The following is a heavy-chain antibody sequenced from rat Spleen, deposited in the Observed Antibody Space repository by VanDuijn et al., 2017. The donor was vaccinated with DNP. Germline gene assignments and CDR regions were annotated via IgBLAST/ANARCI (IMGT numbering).Heavy chain of an antibody. J-gene: IGHJ2*01. CDR3: GRDLGGDY. CDR1: GFTFNKYW. D-gene: IGHD5-1*01. Sequence: EVQLVESGGDLVQPGRSLKLSCVASGFTFNKYWMTWIRQVPGKGLEWVASITSGTGTTSYADAVKGRFMISRDNAKNTLYLQMNSLRSEDTATYYCGRDLGGDYWGQGVMVTVSS. V-gene: IGHV5-31*01. CDR2: ITSGTGTT.